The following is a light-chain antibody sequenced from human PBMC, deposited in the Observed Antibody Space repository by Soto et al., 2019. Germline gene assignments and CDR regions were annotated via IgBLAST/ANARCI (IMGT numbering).Light chain of an antibody. CDR3: QESYSTPLA. CDR1: QSISRH. V-gene: IGKV1-39*01. J-gene: IGKJ4*01. CDR2: AAS. Sequence: DIHMTQSPSSLSPSVGDRVTLTFRASQSISRHLNWYQQKPGRAPMVVISAASNLESGVPSRFSGRGSGTEFTLSISNLQPGDSALYFCQESYSTPLAFGGGTKVDIK.